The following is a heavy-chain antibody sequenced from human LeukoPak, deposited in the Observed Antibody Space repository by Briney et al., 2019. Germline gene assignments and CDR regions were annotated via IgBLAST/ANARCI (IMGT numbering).Heavy chain of an antibody. Sequence: GASVKVSCKASGYTFTGYYMHWVRQAPGQGLEWMGWINPNSGGTNYAQKFQGWVTMTRDTSISTAYMELSRLRSDDTAVYYCARVNHITIFGVVPRYYYYHMDVWGKGTTVTVSS. D-gene: IGHD3-3*01. J-gene: IGHJ6*03. CDR2: INPNSGGT. CDR3: ARVNHITIFGVVPRYYYYHMDV. V-gene: IGHV1-2*04. CDR1: GYTFTGYY.